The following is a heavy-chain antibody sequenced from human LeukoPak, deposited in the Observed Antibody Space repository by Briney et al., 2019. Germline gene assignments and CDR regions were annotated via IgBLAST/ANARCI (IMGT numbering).Heavy chain of an antibody. V-gene: IGHV5-51*01. J-gene: IGHJ4*02. CDR2: IYPGDSDT. CDR3: ARGKKYSIPFDY. Sequence: GASLKISCKGSGYSFTGYWIGWLRQMPGKRLEWMGIIYPGDSDTRYSPSFQGQVTISADKSISTAYLQWSSLKASDTAMYYCARGKKYSIPFDYWGQGTLVTVSS. CDR1: GYSFTGYW. D-gene: IGHD5-18*01.